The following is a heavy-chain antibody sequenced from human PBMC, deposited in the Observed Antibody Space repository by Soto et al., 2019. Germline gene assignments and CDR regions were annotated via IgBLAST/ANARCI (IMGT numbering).Heavy chain of an antibody. J-gene: IGHJ5*02. V-gene: IGHV4-28*01. CDR1: GYSISSSNW. Sequence: QVQLQESGPGLVKPSDTLSLTCAVSGYSISSSNWWGWIRQPPGKGLEWIGNVYFSESTHYNPSRKSRVTMSVDLSKNQFSLRLSSVTAGDTAVYYCARMGYSSGWYWSWFDPWGQGTLVTVSP. CDR3: ARMGYSSGWYWSWFDP. CDR2: VYFSEST. D-gene: IGHD6-19*01.